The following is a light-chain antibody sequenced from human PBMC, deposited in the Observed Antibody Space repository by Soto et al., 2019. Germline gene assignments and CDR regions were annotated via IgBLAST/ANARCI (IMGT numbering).Light chain of an antibody. V-gene: IGLV2-8*01. CDR3: SSDAGRNNLI. CDR1: STDLGGYNY. Sequence: QSALTQPPSASGSPGQSVTISCTGTSTDLGGYNYVSWYQQHPGKAPKLMIYEVNLRPSGVPDRFSGSKSGNTASLTVSGLQAEDEADYYCSSDAGRNNLIFGGGTKLTVL. J-gene: IGLJ2*01. CDR2: EVN.